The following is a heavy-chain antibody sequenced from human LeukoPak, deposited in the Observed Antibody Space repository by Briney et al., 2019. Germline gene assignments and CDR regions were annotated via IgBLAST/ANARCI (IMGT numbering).Heavy chain of an antibody. V-gene: IGHV4-31*03. J-gene: IGHJ4*02. D-gene: IGHD5-18*01. CDR3: ARARGYSYGSLDY. CDR1: GGSISSVGYY. CDR2: IYYSGST. Sequence: SQTLSLTCTVSGGSISSVGYYWSWIRQHPGKVREWIGYIYYSGSTYYNPSLKSRVTISVDTSKNQFFLKLSSVTAADTAVYYCARARGYSYGSLDYWGQGTLVTVSS.